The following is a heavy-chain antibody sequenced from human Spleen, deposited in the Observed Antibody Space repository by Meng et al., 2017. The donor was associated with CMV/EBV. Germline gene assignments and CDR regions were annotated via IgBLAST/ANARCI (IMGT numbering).Heavy chain of an antibody. CDR2: INPNSGGT. V-gene: IGHV1-2*02. CDR3: AGGGVLLWSGELLRGSYYYYGMDV. Sequence: ASVKVSCKASGYTFTGYYMHWVRQAPGQGLEWMGWINPNSGGTNYAQKFQGRVTMTRDTSISTAYMEVGRLRSDDTAVYYCAGGGVLLWSGELLRGSYYYYGMDVWGQGTTVTVSS. J-gene: IGHJ6*02. D-gene: IGHD3-10*01. CDR1: GYTFTGYY.